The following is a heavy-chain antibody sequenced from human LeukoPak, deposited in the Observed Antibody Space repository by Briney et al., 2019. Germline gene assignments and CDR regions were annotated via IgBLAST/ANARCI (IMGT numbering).Heavy chain of an antibody. CDR3: ARAYAAFDI. V-gene: IGHV4-39*07. Sequence: PSETLSLTCTVSGGSISSSSYYWGWIRQPPGKGLEWIGSIYYSGSTYYNPSLKSRVTISVDTSKNQFSLKLSSVTAADRAVYYCARAYAAFDIWGQGTMVTVSS. CDR1: GGSISSSSYY. D-gene: IGHD3-16*01. CDR2: IYYSGST. J-gene: IGHJ3*02.